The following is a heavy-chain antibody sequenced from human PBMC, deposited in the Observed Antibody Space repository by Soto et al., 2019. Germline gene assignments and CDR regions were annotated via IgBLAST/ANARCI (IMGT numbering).Heavy chain of an antibody. CDR2: ISYDGSNK. CDR1: GFTFSSYG. V-gene: IGHV3-30*18. CDR3: AKDHNQYSSSFLDV. J-gene: IGHJ6*02. D-gene: IGHD6-13*01. Sequence: GGSLRLSCAASGFTFSSYGMHWVRQAPGKGLEWVAVISYDGSNKYYADSVKGRFTISRDNSKNTLYLQMNSLRAEDTAVYYCAKDHNQYSSSFLDVWGQGTTVTVSS.